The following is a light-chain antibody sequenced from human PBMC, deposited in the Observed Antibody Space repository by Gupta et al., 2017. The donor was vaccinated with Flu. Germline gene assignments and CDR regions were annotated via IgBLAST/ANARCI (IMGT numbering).Light chain of an antibody. V-gene: IGKV2-28*01. CDR3: MQSLQNPLT. J-gene: IGKJ4*01. Sequence: VMSQSPLSLPVTPGEPASISCRSSQSLLDSQGNDYLDWYLQKPGQSPQLLIYLGSNRARGVPDRFSGIGSGTDFTLRITRVEAEDVGIYYCMQSLQNPLTFGGGTKVEIK. CDR1: QSLLDSQGNDY. CDR2: LGS.